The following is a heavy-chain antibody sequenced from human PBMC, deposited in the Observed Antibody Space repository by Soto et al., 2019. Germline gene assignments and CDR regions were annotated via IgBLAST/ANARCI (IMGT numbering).Heavy chain of an antibody. V-gene: IGHV1-18*01. J-gene: IGHJ4*02. CDR3: ARGGYKQHYDILTGGYDY. CDR1: GYTFTSYG. CDR2: ISAYNGNT. D-gene: IGHD3-9*01. Sequence: ASVKVSCKASGYTFTSYGISWVRQAPGQGLEWMGWISAYNGNTNYAQKLQGRVTMTTDTSTSTAYMELRSLRSDDTAVYYCARGGYKQHYDILTGGYDYWGQGTLVIVSS.